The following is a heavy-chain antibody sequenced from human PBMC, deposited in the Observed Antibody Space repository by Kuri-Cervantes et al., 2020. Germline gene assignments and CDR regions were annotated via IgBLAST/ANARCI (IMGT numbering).Heavy chain of an antibody. Sequence: ASVKVSCNASGYTFTSYDINWVRQATGQGLEWMGWMNPNSGNTGYAQKFQGRVTMTEDTSTDTAYMELSSLRSEDTAVYYCARELVTPYYYYGMDVWGQGTTVTVSS. V-gene: IGHV1-8*01. CDR2: MNPNSGNT. D-gene: IGHD1-26*01. J-gene: IGHJ6*02. CDR3: ARELVTPYYYYGMDV. CDR1: GYTFTSYD.